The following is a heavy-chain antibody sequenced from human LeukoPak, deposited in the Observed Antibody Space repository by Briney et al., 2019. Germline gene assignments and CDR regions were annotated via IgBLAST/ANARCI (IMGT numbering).Heavy chain of an antibody. CDR1: GGSISSYY. CDR3: ARWTWGGYDSSGYYYFDY. V-gene: IGHV4-59*08. Sequence: PSETLSLTCTVSGGSISSYYWSWIRQPPGKGLEWIGYIYYSGSTNYNPSLKSRVTISVDTSKNQFSLKLSSVTAADTAVYYCARWTWGGYDSSGYYYFDYWGQGTLVTVSS. D-gene: IGHD3-22*01. J-gene: IGHJ4*02. CDR2: IYYSGST.